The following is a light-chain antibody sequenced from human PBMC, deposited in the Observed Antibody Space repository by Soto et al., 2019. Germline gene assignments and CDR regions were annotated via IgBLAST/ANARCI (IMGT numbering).Light chain of an antibody. V-gene: IGKV3-20*01. CDR1: QSVGGS. CDR3: QQYGGSPRT. CDR2: HTS. Sequence: ETVLTQSPGTLSLSPGERATLSCRASQSVGGSLAWYQQRPGQAPRLLVYHTSNRATGIPDRFSGSGSGTDFTLTISRLEPEDFAVYYCQQYGGSPRTFGQGTKVDI. J-gene: IGKJ1*01.